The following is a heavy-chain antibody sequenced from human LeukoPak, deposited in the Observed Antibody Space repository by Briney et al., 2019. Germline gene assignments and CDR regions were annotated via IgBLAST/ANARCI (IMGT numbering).Heavy chain of an antibody. CDR3: ARETPCGGDCYSSH. V-gene: IGHV1-69*05. CDR2: IIPIFGTA. D-gene: IGHD2-21*02. Sequence: ASVKVSYKASGGTFSSYAISWVRQAPGQGLEWMGGIIPIFGTANYAQKFQGRVTITTDESTSTAYMELSSLRSEDTAVYYCARETPCGGDCYSSHWGQGTLVTVTS. CDR1: GGTFSSYA. J-gene: IGHJ4*02.